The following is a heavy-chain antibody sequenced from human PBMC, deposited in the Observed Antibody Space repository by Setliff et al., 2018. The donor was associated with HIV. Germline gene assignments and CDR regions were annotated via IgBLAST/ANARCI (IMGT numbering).Heavy chain of an antibody. CDR2: IHPTGHI. Sequence: PSETLSLTCVASGGSLSSYYWNWIRQTPGKGLEWIGEIHPTGHINYNTSYKSRVTVSLDTSKIQFSLKLNSVTAADTGVYYCAAFDSGRDVWGQGTLVTVSS. J-gene: IGHJ4*02. V-gene: IGHV4-34*01. D-gene: IGHD6-19*01. CDR3: AAFDSGRDV. CDR1: GGSLSSYY.